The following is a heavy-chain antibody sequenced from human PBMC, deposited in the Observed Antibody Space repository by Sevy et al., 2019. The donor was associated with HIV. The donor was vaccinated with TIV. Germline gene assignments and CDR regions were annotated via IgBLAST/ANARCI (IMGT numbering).Heavy chain of an antibody. V-gene: IGHV3-74*01. J-gene: IGHJ4*01. CDR1: GFTFSSYW. Sequence: GESLKISCAASGFTFSSYWMHWVRQAPGKGPVWVSGVNSDGSSTNYADSVKGRFTMSRDSAKNTLYLQMNSLRAEDTAVYFCVAANTWQDYWGHGTLVTVSS. CDR2: VNSDGSST. D-gene: IGHD2-15*01. CDR3: VAANTWQDY.